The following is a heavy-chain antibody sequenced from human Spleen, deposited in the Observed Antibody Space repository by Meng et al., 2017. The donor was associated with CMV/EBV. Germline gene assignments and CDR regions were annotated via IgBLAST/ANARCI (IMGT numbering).Heavy chain of an antibody. V-gene: IGHV5-51*01. CDR2: IYPGDSDT. D-gene: IGHD2-2*01. J-gene: IGHJ2*01. Sequence: GWVRQMPGKGLEWMGIIYPGDSDTRYSPSFQGQVTISADKSISTAYLQWSSLKASDTAMYYCARLLQPNQGYCSSTTCEGNWYFDLWGRGTLVTVSS. CDR3: ARLLQPNQGYCSSTTCEGNWYFDL.